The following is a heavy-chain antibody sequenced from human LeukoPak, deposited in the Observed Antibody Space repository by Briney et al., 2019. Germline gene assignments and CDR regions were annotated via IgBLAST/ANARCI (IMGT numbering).Heavy chain of an antibody. V-gene: IGHV4-34*01. Sequence: SETLSLTCAVYGGSFSGYYWSWIRQPPGKGLEYIGEINHSGSTNYNPSLKSRVTISVDTSKNQFSLKLSSVTAADTAVYYCARGPLTIFGVVIRGYGAFDIWGQGTMVTVSS. CDR1: GGSFSGYY. CDR3: ARGPLTIFGVVIRGYGAFDI. CDR2: INHSGST. J-gene: IGHJ3*02. D-gene: IGHD3-3*01.